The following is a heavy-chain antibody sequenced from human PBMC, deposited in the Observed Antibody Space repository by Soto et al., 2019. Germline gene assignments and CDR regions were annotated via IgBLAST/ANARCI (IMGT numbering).Heavy chain of an antibody. CDR1: GFTFSSYW. J-gene: IGHJ3*02. CDR3: ARGGDDAFDI. Sequence: GGSLRLSCAASGFTFSSYWMHWVRQAPGKGLVWVSGINSDGSSTSYADSVKGRFTISRDNAKNTLYLQMNSLRAEDTAVYYCARGGDDAFDIWGQGTMVTVSS. V-gene: IGHV3-74*01. CDR2: INSDGSST. D-gene: IGHD3-16*01.